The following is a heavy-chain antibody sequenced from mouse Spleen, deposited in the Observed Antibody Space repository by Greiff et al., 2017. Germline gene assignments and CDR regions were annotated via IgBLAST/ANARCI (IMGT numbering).Heavy chain of an antibody. D-gene: IGHD3-1*01. V-gene: IGHV5-9-1*01. Sequence: EVKLMESGGGLVKPGGSLKLSCAASGFTFSSYAMSWVRQTPEKRLEWVATISSGGSYTYYPDSVKGRFTISRDNAKNTLYLQMSSLRSEDTAMYYCARNGGLSYFDYWGQGTTLTVSS. J-gene: IGHJ2*01. CDR2: ISSGGSYT. CDR3: ARNGGLSYFDY. CDR1: GFTFSSYA.